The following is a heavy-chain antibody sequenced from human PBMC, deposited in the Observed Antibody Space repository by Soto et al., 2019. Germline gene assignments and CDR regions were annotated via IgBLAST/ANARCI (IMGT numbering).Heavy chain of an antibody. Sequence: PSETLSLTCSVSGGSINSGGYFWSWIRQHPGKGLECIGYIYHSGITYYNPSLKSRVTISVDTSKNEFSLQLRSVTAADTAVYYCAKTPYGSGWIRSHLDYWGQGTLVTVSS. CDR1: GGSINSGGYF. D-gene: IGHD6-19*01. J-gene: IGHJ4*02. CDR3: AKTPYGSGWIRSHLDY. V-gene: IGHV4-31*03. CDR2: IYHSGIT.